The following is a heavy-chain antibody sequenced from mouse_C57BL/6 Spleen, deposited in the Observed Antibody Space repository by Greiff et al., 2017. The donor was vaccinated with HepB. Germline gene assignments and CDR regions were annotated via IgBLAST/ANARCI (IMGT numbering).Heavy chain of an antibody. CDR2: INPSSGYN. J-gene: IGHJ4*01. CDR1: GYTFTSYW. V-gene: IGHV1-7*01. D-gene: IGHD2-13*01. Sequence: VQVVESGAELAKPGASVKLSCKASGYTFTSYWMHWVKQRPGQGLEWIGYINPSSGYNKYNQKFKDKATLTADKSSSTAYMQLSSLTYEDSAVYYCARMTGPHAMDYWGQGTSVTVSS. CDR3: ARMTGPHAMDY.